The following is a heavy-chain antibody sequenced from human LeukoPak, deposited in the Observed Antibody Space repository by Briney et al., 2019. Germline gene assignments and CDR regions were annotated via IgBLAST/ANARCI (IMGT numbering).Heavy chain of an antibody. D-gene: IGHD4-17*01. Sequence: PGGSLRLSCAASGFTFSSYWMSWVRQAPVKGLDLVANIKQDGSEKYYVDSVKGRFTISRDNAKNSLYLQMNSLRAEDTAVYYCARLYGDYIWYFDLWSRGTLVTVSS. J-gene: IGHJ2*01. CDR2: IKQDGSEK. CDR3: ARLYGDYIWYFDL. CDR1: GFTFSSYW. V-gene: IGHV3-7*01.